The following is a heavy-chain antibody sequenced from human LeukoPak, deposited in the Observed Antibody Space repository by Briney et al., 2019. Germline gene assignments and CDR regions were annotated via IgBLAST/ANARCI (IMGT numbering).Heavy chain of an antibody. CDR1: GGSISSGGYY. V-gene: IGHV4-31*03. CDR3: ARTTGGDFDY. J-gene: IGHJ4*02. CDR2: IYYSGST. D-gene: IGHD1-14*01. Sequence: SETLSLTCTVSGGSISSGGYYWSWIRQHPGKGLEWIGYIYYSGSTYYNPSLKSRVTISVDTSKNQFSLKLSSVTAADTAVYYCARTTGGDFDYWGQGTLVTVSS.